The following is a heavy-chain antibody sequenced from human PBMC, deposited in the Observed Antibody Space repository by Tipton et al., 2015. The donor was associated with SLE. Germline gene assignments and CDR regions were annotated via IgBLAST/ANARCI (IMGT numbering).Heavy chain of an antibody. CDR2: IKQDGSER. Sequence: SLRLSCAASGFTFTNYWMSWVRQAPGKGLEWVANIKQDGSERYYVDSVEGRFAISRDNAKNSLFLQMNSLRAEDTAVYYCARPSTTVVPDYWGRGTLVTVSS. CDR3: ARPSTTVVPDY. V-gene: IGHV3-7*01. CDR1: GFTFTNYW. J-gene: IGHJ4*02. D-gene: IGHD3-10*01.